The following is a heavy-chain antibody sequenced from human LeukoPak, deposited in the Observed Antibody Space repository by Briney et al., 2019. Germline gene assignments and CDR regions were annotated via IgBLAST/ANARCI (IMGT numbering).Heavy chain of an antibody. CDR1: GFTFNNYA. Sequence: GGSLRLSCAASGFTFNNYAMHWVRQAPGKGLEWVAVISYDGSNKYYADSVKGRFTISRDNAKNTVYLQMNSLRVEDTAVYYCARVYETNGYLYWGQGSLVTVSS. CDR2: ISYDGSNK. D-gene: IGHD3-22*01. V-gene: IGHV3-30-3*01. CDR3: ARVYETNGYLY. J-gene: IGHJ4*02.